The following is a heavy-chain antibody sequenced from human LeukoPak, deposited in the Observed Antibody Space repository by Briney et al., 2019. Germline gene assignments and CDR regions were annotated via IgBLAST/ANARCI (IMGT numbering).Heavy chain of an antibody. CDR3: AGEHRGGYRFDY. Sequence: SETLSLTCTVSDGSINTYDWSWIRQPPGKGLEWIGYIYYSGSTIYNPSLKGRVTISLDTSRNQFSLKLNSATAADTAVYYCAGEHRGGYRFDYWGQGTLVTVSS. V-gene: IGHV4-59*01. CDR2: IYYSGST. CDR1: DGSINTYD. D-gene: IGHD3-22*01. J-gene: IGHJ4*02.